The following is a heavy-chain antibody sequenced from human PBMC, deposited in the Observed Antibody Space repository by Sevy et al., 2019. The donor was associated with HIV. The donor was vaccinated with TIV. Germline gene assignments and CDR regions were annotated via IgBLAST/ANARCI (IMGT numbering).Heavy chain of an antibody. Sequence: SETLSLTCTVSGGSISSGSYYWSWIRQPAGKGLEWIGRIYTSGSTNYNPSLKSRVTISVDTSKNQFSLKLSPLTAADTAVYYCAREGSTWAGWFDPWGQGTLVTVSS. V-gene: IGHV4-61*02. CDR3: AREGSTWAGWFDP. CDR1: GGSISSGSYY. J-gene: IGHJ5*02. CDR2: IYTSGST. D-gene: IGHD2-2*01.